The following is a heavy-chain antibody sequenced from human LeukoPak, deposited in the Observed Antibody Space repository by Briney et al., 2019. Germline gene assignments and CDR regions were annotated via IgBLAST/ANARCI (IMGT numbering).Heavy chain of an antibody. V-gene: IGHV1-46*01. D-gene: IGHD3-22*01. CDR2: INPSGGST. Sequence: GASVRVSCKASGYTFTSYYMHWVRQAPGQGLERMGIINPSGGSTSYAQKFQGRVTMTRDTSTSTVYMELSSLRSEDTAVYYCARDIGGYYDSSGYYSGTYYFDYWGQGTLVTVSS. CDR3: ARDIGGYYDSSGYYSGTYYFDY. CDR1: GYTFTSYY. J-gene: IGHJ4*02.